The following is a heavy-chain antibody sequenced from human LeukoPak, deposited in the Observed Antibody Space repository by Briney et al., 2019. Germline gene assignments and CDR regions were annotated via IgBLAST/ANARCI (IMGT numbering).Heavy chain of an antibody. V-gene: IGHV1-3*01. CDR2: INAGNGNT. Sequence: ASVKVSCKASGYTFTGYYMHWVRQAPGQRLEWMGWINAGNGNTKYSQKFQGRVTITRDTSASTAYMELSSLRSEDTAVYYCARVGSAGAFDIWGQGTMVTVSS. D-gene: IGHD1-26*01. CDR1: GYTFTGYY. J-gene: IGHJ3*02. CDR3: ARVGSAGAFDI.